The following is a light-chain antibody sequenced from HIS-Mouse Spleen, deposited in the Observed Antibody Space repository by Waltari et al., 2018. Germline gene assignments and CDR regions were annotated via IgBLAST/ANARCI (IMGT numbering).Light chain of an antibody. CDR3: CSYAGSLVV. V-gene: IGLV2-11*01. J-gene: IGLJ2*01. CDR1: SSDVGGYNY. CDR2: DVS. Sequence: QSALTQPRSVSGSPGQSVTISCTGTSSDVGGYNYVSWYQQHPGKAPKLMIYDVSKRPSGFPDRCSGSKSGNTASLTISGRQAEDEADYYCCSYAGSLVVFGGGTKLTVL.